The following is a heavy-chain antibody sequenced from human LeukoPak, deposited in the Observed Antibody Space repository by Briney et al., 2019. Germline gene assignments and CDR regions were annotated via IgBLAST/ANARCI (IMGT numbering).Heavy chain of an antibody. CDR2: IIPILGIA. D-gene: IGHD3-22*01. J-gene: IGHJ3*02. CDR3: ALSSGYHAFDI. V-gene: IGHV1-69*02. Sequence: TAKVSCKASGGTFSSYTISWVRQAPGQGLEWMGRIIPILGIANYAQKFQGRVTITADKSTSTAYMELSSLRSEDTAVYYCALSSGYHAFDIWGQGTMVTVSS. CDR1: GGTFSSYT.